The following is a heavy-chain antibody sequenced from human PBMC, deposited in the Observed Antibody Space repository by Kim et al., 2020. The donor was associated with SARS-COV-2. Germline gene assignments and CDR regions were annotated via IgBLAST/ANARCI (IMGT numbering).Heavy chain of an antibody. CDR2: INAGNGNT. V-gene: IGHV1-3*01. CDR3: ARDAYLTRSIRYSLPDY. D-gene: IGHD5-12*01. CDR1: GYTFTSYA. J-gene: IGHJ4*02. Sequence: ASVKVSCKASGYTFTSYAMHWVRQAPGQRLEWMGWINAGNGNTKYSQKFQGRVTITRDTSASTAYMELSSLRSEDTAVYYCARDAYLTRSIRYSLPDYWGQGTLVTVSS.